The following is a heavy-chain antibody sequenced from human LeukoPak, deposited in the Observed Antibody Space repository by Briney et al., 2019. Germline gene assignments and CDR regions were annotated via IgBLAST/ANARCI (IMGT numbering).Heavy chain of an antibody. D-gene: IGHD6-13*01. CDR2: IYYSGST. CDR3: ARQLGSSSYYWYFDL. CDR1: GGSISSYY. Sequence: LETLSLTCTVSGGSISSYYWSWIRQPPGKGLEWIGYIYYSGSTNYNPSLKSRVTISVDTSKNQFSLKLSSVTAADTAVYYCARQLGSSSYYWYFDLWGRGTLVTVSS. J-gene: IGHJ2*01. V-gene: IGHV4-59*08.